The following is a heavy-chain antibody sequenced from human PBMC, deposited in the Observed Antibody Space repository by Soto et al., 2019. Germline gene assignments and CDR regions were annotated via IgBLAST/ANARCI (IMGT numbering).Heavy chain of an antibody. CDR1: GCSISSYY. Sequence: XETLSLTCTVAGCSISSYYWSWIRQPAGKGLEWIGRIYTSGSTNYNPSLKSRVTMSVDTSKNQFSLKLSSVTAADTAVYYCARDLGYYDSSGYDYFDYWGQGTLVTVSS. CDR2: IYTSGST. D-gene: IGHD3-22*01. J-gene: IGHJ4*02. CDR3: ARDLGYYDSSGYDYFDY. V-gene: IGHV4-4*07.